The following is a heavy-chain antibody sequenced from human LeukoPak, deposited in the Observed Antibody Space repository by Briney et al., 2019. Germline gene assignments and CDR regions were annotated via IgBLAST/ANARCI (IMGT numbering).Heavy chain of an antibody. V-gene: IGHV4-30-2*01. D-gene: IGHD3-10*01. Sequence: SETLSLTCAVYGGSFSGYSWSWIRQPPGKGLEWIGYIYHSGSTYYNPSLKSRVTISVDRSENQFSLKLSSVTAADTAVYYCARAWDYREFDYWGQGTLVTVSS. CDR2: IYHSGST. CDR1: GGSFSGYS. J-gene: IGHJ4*02. CDR3: ARAWDYREFDY.